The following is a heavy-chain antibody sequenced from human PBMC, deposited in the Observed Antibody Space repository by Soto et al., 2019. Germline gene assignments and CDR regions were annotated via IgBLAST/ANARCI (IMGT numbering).Heavy chain of an antibody. V-gene: IGHV3-23*01. CDR1: GFTFSSYG. J-gene: IGHJ4*02. CDR2: ISGSGGST. CDR3: AKDGDYIAVGCLGY. D-gene: IGHD6-19*01. Sequence: PGGSLRLSCAASGFTFSSYGMHWVRQAPGKGLEWVSAISGSGGSTYYADSVKGRSTISRDNSKNTLYLQMNSLRAEDTAVYYCAKDGDYIAVGCLGYWGQGTLVTVSS.